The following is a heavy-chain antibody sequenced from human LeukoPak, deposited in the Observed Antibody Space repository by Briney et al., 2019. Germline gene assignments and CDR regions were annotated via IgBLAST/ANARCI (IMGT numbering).Heavy chain of an antibody. J-gene: IGHJ4*02. CDR1: GFTFTSYW. V-gene: IGHV3-7*01. Sequence: PGGSLRLSCAASGFTFTSYWMSWMRQAPGKGLQWVANIKHDGSEQSYVDSVKGRFTISRDNARNSLYLQMNSLGVEDTAVYYCKSGGAAPGAFDYWGQGALVTVSS. D-gene: IGHD6-13*01. CDR3: KSGGAAPGAFDY. CDR2: IKHDGSEQ.